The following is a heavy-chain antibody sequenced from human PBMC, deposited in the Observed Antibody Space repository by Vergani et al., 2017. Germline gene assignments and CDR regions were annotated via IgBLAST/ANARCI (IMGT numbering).Heavy chain of an antibody. CDR2: ISGSGGST. D-gene: IGHD3-10*02. J-gene: IGHJ3*02. CDR3: AKDRASWNDWGLFGAFDI. V-gene: IGHV3-23*01. CDR1: GFTFSSYA. Sequence: EVQLLESGGGLVQPGGSLRLSCGASGFTFSSYAMSWVRQAPGKGLEWVSAISGSGGSTYYADSVKGRFTISRDNSKNTLYLQMNSLRAEDTAVYYCAKDRASWNDWGLFGAFDIWGQGTMVTVSS.